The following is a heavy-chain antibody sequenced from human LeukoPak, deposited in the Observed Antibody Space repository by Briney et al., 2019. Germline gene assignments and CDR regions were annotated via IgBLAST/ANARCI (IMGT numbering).Heavy chain of an antibody. CDR2: IYHSGST. Sequence: SGTLSLTRAVSGGSISSSNWWSWVRQPPGKGLEWIGEIYHSGSTNYNPSLKSRVTISVDKSKNQFSLKLSSVTAADTAVYYCARAIAAAGTYYYYGMDVWGKGTTVTVSS. CDR3: ARAIAAAGTYYYYGMDV. D-gene: IGHD6-13*01. V-gene: IGHV4-4*02. CDR1: GGSISSSNW. J-gene: IGHJ6*04.